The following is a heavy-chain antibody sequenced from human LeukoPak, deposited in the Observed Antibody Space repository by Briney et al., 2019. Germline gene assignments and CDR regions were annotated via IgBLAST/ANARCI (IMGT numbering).Heavy chain of an antibody. CDR2: ISAYNGIT. Sequence: ASVKVSCKASGYIFRNFAISWVRQAPGQGLEWMGWISAYNGITNYAQRVQDRISLTADTSTSTAYMELRSLRTDDTATYFCARFEDGSAWPWPGLDSWGQGTLVTVSS. J-gene: IGHJ4*02. D-gene: IGHD5-24*01. V-gene: IGHV1-18*01. CDR1: GYIFRNFA. CDR3: ARFEDGSAWPWPGLDS.